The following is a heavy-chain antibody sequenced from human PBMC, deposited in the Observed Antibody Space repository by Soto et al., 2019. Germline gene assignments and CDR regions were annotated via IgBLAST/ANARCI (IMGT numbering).Heavy chain of an antibody. D-gene: IGHD5-18*01. Sequence: QVQLVESGGGVVQPGRSLRLSCAASGFTFSSYAMHWVRQAPGKGLEWVAVISYDGSNKYYADSVKGRFTISSDNSKNTLYLQMNSLRAEDTAVYYCARESAAMVGGGDAFDIWGQGTMVTVSS. CDR3: ARESAAMVGGGDAFDI. V-gene: IGHV3-30-3*01. CDR1: GFTFSSYA. J-gene: IGHJ3*02. CDR2: ISYDGSNK.